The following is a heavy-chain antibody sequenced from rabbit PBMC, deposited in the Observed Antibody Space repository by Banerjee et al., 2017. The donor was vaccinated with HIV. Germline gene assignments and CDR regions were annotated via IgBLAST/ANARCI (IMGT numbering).Heavy chain of an antibody. D-gene: IGHD8-1*01. CDR1: GIDFSSYYY. V-gene: IGHV1S45*01. J-gene: IGHJ4*01. CDR3: ARVSGTADAGYGYYTYYFNL. Sequence: QEHLEESGGGLVKPGGTLTLTCKASGIDFSSYYYMCWVRQAPGKGLEWIGCIDGDSSGSTYYASWAKGRFTISKTSSTTVTLQMTSLTVADTATYFCARVSGTADAGYGYYTYYFNLWGQGTLVTVS. CDR2: IDGDSSGST.